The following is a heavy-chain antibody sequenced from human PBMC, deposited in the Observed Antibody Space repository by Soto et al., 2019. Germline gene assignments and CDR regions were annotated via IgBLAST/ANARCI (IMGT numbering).Heavy chain of an antibody. CDR1: GFTFSSYA. V-gene: IGHV3-23*01. CDR2: ISGSGGST. CDR3: AQDPWYSVRYRSY. D-gene: IGHD1-26*01. Sequence: EVQLLESGGCLVQPGGSLRLSCAASGFTFSSYAMSWVRQAPGKGLEWVSAISGSGGSTYYADYVKGRFTIYRDNSKITLYLQINSLRAEDTAVYDGAQDPWYSVRYRSYWGPGNLVTVSA. J-gene: IGHJ4*02.